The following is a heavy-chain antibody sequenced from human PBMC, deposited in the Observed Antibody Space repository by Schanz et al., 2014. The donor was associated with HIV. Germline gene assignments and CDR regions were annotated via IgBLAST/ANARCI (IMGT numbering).Heavy chain of an antibody. D-gene: IGHD2-15*01. CDR1: GGSFRSYY. CDR2: INHSGGT. Sequence: QVQLQQWGAGLLKPSETLSLTCGVYGGSFRSYYWSWIRQPPGKGLEWVGQINHSGGTNYNPSLKSRVTISVDTSKNQFSLKLSSVTGADTAVYYCARASLGAAHPWGQGTLVTVSS. V-gene: IGHV4-34*01. J-gene: IGHJ5*02. CDR3: ARASLGAAHP.